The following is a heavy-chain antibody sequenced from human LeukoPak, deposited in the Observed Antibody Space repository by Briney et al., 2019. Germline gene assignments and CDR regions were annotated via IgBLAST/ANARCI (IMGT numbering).Heavy chain of an antibody. D-gene: IGHD3-3*01. CDR1: GGTFSSYA. J-gene: IGHJ2*01. Sequence: GASVKVSCKASGGTFSSYAISWVRQAPGQGLEWMGGIIPIFGTANYAQKFQGRVTITTDESTSTAYMELSSLRSEDTAVYYCARSQEKYYDFWSGRPSGWYFDLWGRGTLVTVSS. CDR2: IIPIFGTA. CDR3: ARSQEKYYDFWSGRPSGWYFDL. V-gene: IGHV1-69*05.